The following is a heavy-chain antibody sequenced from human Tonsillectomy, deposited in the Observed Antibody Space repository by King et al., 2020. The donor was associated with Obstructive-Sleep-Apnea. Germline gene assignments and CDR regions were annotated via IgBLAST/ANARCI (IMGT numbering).Heavy chain of an antibody. CDR1: GGSISSAGYY. J-gene: IGHJ3*02. V-gene: IGHV4-31*03. Sequence: QLQESGPGLVKPSQTLSLTCTVSGGSISSAGYYWSWIRQHPGKGLEWIGYIYYSGGTYYKPSLKSRVTISVEKSKKQFSLKLSSVTAADTAVYYCARLDRRGYDDAFDIWGQGTMVTVSS. CDR3: ARLDRRGYDDAFDI. CDR2: IYYSGGT. D-gene: IGHD3-22*01.